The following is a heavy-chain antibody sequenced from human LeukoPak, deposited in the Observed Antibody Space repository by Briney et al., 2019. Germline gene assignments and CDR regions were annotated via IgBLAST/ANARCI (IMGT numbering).Heavy chain of an antibody. D-gene: IGHD2-15*01. CDR2: IWYDGSNK. CDR1: GFTFSSYG. V-gene: IGHV3-33*01. J-gene: IGHJ2*01. Sequence: GGSLRLSCAASGFTFSSYGMHWVRQAPGKGLEWVAVIWYDGSNKYYADSMNGRFTVSRDNSKSTLYLQMNSLRAEDTAVYYCARDIVHCSGGTCYALGWYFDLWGRGTLVTVSS. CDR3: ARDIVHCSGGTCYALGWYFDL.